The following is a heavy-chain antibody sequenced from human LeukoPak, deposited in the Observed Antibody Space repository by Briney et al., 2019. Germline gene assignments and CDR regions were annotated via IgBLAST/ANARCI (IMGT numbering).Heavy chain of an antibody. CDR3: ARWKPRSDAFDF. J-gene: IGHJ3*01. D-gene: IGHD1-1*01. CDR2: ISTRDTFI. V-gene: IGHV3-21*01. CDR1: GLTFSTYS. Sequence: GGSLRLSCEASGLTFSTYSMAWVRQTPGEGLEWLSSISTRDTFINYADSVKGRFTIPRDNANNTLFLQLTSLIAEDTAIYYCARWKPRSDAFDFWGKGTMVIVSS.